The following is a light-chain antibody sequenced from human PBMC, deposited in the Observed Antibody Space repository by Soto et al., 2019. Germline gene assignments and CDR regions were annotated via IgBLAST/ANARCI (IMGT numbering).Light chain of an antibody. CDR2: GAS. J-gene: IGKJ1*01. Sequence: EIVLTQSPGILSLSPGERASLSCRASQKISSTVLAWYQQKPGRAPRLLIYGASSRTTGIPDRFSGSGSGTDFTLTISRLEPEDFAMYYCQQCGGSPTFGQGTKVDIK. CDR1: QKISSTV. V-gene: IGKV3-20*01. CDR3: QQCGGSPT.